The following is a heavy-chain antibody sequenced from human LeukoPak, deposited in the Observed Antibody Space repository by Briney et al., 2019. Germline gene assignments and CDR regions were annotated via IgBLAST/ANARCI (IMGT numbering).Heavy chain of an antibody. CDR1: GYTFTSYG. Sequence: ASVKVSCKASGYTFTSYGISWVRQAPGQGLEWMGWISAYNGNTNYAQKLQGRVTMTTDTSTSTAYMELRSLRSDDTAVYYCARWKPPGKDCSSTSCSNWFDPWGQGTLVTVSS. CDR2: ISAYNGNT. V-gene: IGHV1-18*01. D-gene: IGHD2-2*01. J-gene: IGHJ5*02. CDR3: ARWKPPGKDCSSTSCSNWFDP.